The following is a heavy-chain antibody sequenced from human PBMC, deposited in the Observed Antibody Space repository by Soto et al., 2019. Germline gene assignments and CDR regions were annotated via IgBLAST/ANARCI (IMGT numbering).Heavy chain of an antibody. J-gene: IGHJ4*02. CDR2: IKSKTDGGTT. CDR1: GFTFSDAW. D-gene: IGHD1-1*01. CDR3: TTGMGYNHGFDY. Sequence: GGSMRLSCAASGFTFSDAWINWVRQAPGRVLEWVGRIKSKTDGGTTDYAAPVKGRFTISRDDSKNTLYLQMNSLKTEDTAVYYCTTGMGYNHGFDYCGQGTLVTVSS. V-gene: IGHV3-15*07.